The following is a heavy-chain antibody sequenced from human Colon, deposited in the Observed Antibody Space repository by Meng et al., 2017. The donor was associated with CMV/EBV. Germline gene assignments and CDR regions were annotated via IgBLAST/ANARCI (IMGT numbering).Heavy chain of an antibody. Sequence: QVQLRKSAAELTKPGASVKVSCKASGYTFTSYGITWVRQAPGQGLEWLGWISAYYGNTNYAERFEGRVSMTTDTDTSTVFMELRSLTSDDTAEYYCARGEGYYARWGQGTLVTVSS. CDR1: GYTFTSYG. CDR3: ARGEGYYAR. J-gene: IGHJ4*02. CDR2: ISAYYGNT. V-gene: IGHV1-18*01. D-gene: IGHD5-24*01.